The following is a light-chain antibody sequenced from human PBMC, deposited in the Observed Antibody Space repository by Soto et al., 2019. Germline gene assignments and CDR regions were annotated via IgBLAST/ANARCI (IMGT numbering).Light chain of an antibody. V-gene: IGKV1-39*01. CDR2: AAS. Sequence: DIQMTQSPSSLSASVGDRVTITCRASQSISSYLNWYQQKPGKAPKVLIYAASNLQSGVPSRFSGSGSGTDFTLTISSLQPEDFATYFCQQLNSYPITFGQGTRLEIK. J-gene: IGKJ5*01. CDR1: QSISSY. CDR3: QQLNSYPIT.